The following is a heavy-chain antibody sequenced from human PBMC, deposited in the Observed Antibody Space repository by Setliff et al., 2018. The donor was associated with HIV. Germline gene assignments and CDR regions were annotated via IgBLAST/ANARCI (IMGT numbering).Heavy chain of an antibody. V-gene: IGHV4-34*01. CDR2: INHSGNT. CDR3: ASTRIKIWFFHY. J-gene: IGHJ4*02. CDR1: GGSFSTYY. Sequence: SETPSLTCAVYGGSFSTYYWTWIRQPPGKGLEWIGEINHSGNTDYNPSLKSRVTISVDASKSQFSLSLSSVTAADTAVYYCASTRIKIWFFHYWGQGTPVTVSS. D-gene: IGHD5-18*01.